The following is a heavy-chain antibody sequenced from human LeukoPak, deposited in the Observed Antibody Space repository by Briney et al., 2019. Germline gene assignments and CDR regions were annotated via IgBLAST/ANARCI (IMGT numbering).Heavy chain of an antibody. CDR2: ISAYNGNT. D-gene: IGHD1-20*01. CDR1: GYTFTSYG. CDR3: ARVSQYNWDPFNDY. Sequence: ASVKVSCKASGYTFTSYGIIWVRQAPGQGLEWMGWISAYNGNTNYAQKLQGRVTMTTDTSTSTAYMELRSLRSDDTAVYYCARVSQYNWDPFNDYWGRGTLVTVSS. J-gene: IGHJ4*02. V-gene: IGHV1-18*01.